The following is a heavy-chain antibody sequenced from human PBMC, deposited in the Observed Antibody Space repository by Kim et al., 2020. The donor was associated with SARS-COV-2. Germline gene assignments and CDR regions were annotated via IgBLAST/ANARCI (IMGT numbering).Heavy chain of an antibody. J-gene: IGHJ2*01. D-gene: IGHD5-18*01. CDR3: ARHVGGYSYGSNWYFDL. V-gene: IGHV4-39*01. Sequence: LKSRVSISVDTSKNQFSLNLNSVTAADTAVYYCARHVGGYSYGSNWYFDLWGRGTLVTVSS.